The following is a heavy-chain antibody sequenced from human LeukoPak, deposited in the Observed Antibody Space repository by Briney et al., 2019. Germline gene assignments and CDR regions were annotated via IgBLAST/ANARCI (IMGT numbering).Heavy chain of an antibody. CDR3: ARDRGDDFWGGFDY. D-gene: IGHD3-3*01. V-gene: IGHV1-2*02. CDR2: INPNSGAI. CDR1: GYTFTGYY. Sequence: ASVKVCCKASGYTFTGYYIHWVRQAPGQGLEWMGWINPNSGAIDYAQRFQGRVTVTRDTSISAAYMQLSGLRSDDTAVYYCARDRGDDFWGGFDYWGQGTLVTVSS. J-gene: IGHJ4*02.